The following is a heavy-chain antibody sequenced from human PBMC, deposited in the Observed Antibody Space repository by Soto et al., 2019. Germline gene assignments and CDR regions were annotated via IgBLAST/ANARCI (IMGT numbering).Heavy chain of an antibody. Sequence: SETLSLTCTVSGGSISSGDYYWSWIRQPPGKGLEWIGYIYYSGSTYYNPSLKSRVTISVDTSKNQFSLKLSSVTAADTAVYYRARDHGVYTYYFDYWGQATLVTVSS. J-gene: IGHJ4*02. D-gene: IGHD4-17*01. CDR2: IYYSGST. V-gene: IGHV4-30-4*01. CDR1: GGSISSGDYY. CDR3: ARDHGVYTYYFDY.